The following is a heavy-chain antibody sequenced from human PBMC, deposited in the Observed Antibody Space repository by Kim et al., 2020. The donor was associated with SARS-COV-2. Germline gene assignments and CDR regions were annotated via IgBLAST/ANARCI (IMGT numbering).Heavy chain of an antibody. Sequence: SVKGRFTISRDNSKNTLYLQMNSLKAEDTAVYYCAKDEERSSSWYGNFDYWGQGTLVTVSS. J-gene: IGHJ4*02. D-gene: IGHD6-13*01. CDR3: AKDEERSSSWYGNFDY. V-gene: IGHV3-23*01.